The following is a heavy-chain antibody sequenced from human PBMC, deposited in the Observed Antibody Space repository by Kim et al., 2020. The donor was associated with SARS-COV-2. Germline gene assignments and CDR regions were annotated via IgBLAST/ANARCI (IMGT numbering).Heavy chain of an antibody. V-gene: IGHV4-34*01. CDR2: INHSGST. J-gene: IGHJ4*02. CDR1: GGSFSGYY. CDR3: ARGNGFWSGRIDY. D-gene: IGHD3-3*01. Sequence: SEPLSLTCAVYGGSFSGYYWSWIRQPPGKGLEWIGEINHSGSTNYNPSLKSRVTISVDTSKNQFSLKLSSVTAADTAVYYCARGNGFWSGRIDYWGQGTLVTVSS.